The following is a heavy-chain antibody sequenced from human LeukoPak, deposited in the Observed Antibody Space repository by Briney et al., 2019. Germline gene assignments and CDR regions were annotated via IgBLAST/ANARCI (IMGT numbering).Heavy chain of an antibody. CDR2: IYYSGST. J-gene: IGHJ6*02. Sequence: SETLSLTCTVSGGSINYYYWMWIRQPPGKGLEWIGYIYYSGSTNYNPSLKSRVTISVDTSKNQFSLKLSSVTAADTAVYYCARDPRFYDLYGMDVWGQGTTVTVSS. V-gene: IGHV4-59*01. CDR3: ARDPRFYDLYGMDV. CDR1: GGSINYYY. D-gene: IGHD3-3*01.